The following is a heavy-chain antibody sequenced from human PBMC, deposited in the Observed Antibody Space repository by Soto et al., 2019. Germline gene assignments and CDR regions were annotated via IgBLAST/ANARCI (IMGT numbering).Heavy chain of an antibody. CDR2: GST. D-gene: IGHD3-10*01. J-gene: IGHJ4*02. V-gene: IGHV4-4*02. CDR3: ARVSTSASGSYYTLDY. Sequence: SETLSLTCGVSGGTIRSPDWWTWVRQPPGKGLEWIGFGSTKYNPSLKSRIRISVDTSKNQFSLNLTSATAADTAVYYCARVSTSASGSYYTLDYWGQGTLVTVS. CDR1: GGTIRSPDW.